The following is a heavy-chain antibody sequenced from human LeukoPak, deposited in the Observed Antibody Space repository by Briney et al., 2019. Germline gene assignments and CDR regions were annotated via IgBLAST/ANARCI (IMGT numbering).Heavy chain of an antibody. J-gene: IGHJ4*02. Sequence: ASVKVSCKASGYTFTSYGISWVRQAPGQGLEWMGWISAYNGNTNYAQKLQGRVTMTTDTSTSTAYMELRSLRSDDTAVYYCARDGMYSSSWGSNDYWGQGTLVTVSS. V-gene: IGHV1-18*01. CDR1: GYTFTSYG. D-gene: IGHD6-13*01. CDR2: ISAYNGNT. CDR3: ARDGMYSSSWGSNDY.